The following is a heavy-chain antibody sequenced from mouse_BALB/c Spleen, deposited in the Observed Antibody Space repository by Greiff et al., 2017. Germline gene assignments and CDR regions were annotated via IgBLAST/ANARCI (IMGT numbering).Heavy chain of an antibody. V-gene: IGHV1S22*01. Sequence: LQQPGSELVRPGASVKLSCKASGYTFTSYWMHWVKQRPGQGLEWIGNIYPGSGSTNYDEKFKSKATLTVDTSSSTAYMQLSSLTSEDSAVYYCTRSRDGYSFDYWGQGTTLTVSS. CDR2: IYPGSGST. J-gene: IGHJ2*01. D-gene: IGHD2-3*01. CDR1: GYTFTSYW. CDR3: TRSRDGYSFDY.